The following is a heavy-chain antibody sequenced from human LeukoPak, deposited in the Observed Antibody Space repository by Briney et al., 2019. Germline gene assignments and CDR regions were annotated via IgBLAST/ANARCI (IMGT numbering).Heavy chain of an antibody. Sequence: ASVTVSCKASGGTFSSYAISWVRQAPGQGLEWMGRIIPIFGTANYAQKFQGRVTITTDESTSTAYMELSSLRSEDTAVYYCVRVQGLDSSGYSFAFDIWGQGTMVTVSS. CDR2: IIPIFGTA. V-gene: IGHV1-69*05. CDR3: VRVQGLDSSGYSFAFDI. D-gene: IGHD3-22*01. J-gene: IGHJ3*02. CDR1: GGTFSSYA.